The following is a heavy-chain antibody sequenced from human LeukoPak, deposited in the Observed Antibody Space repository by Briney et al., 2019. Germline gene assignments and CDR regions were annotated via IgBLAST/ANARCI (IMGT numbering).Heavy chain of an antibody. CDR2: INPATGMKPNSGGT. D-gene: IGHD3-22*01. V-gene: IGHV1-2*02. Sequence: ASVKVSCKASGYRFTDFHIHWVRQAPGQGIEWMGWINPATGMKPNSGGTYYAKKFWGRVTMTTDTSISTAYMELSRLRSDDTAVYYCARASYYYDSSGYPGYYFDYWGQGTLVTVSS. J-gene: IGHJ4*02. CDR3: ARASYYYDSSGYPGYYFDY. CDR1: GYRFTDFH.